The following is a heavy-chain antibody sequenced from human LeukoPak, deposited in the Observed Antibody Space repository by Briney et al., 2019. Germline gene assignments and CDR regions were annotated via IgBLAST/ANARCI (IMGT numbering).Heavy chain of an antibody. Sequence: ASVKVSCKASGGTFSSYAISWVRQAPGQGLEWMGVIIPIFGTANYAQKFQGRVTITANESTSTAYMELSSLRSEDTAVYYCARERRVGRFLDSAYYFDYWGQGTLVTVSS. CDR2: IIPIFGTA. CDR1: GGTFSSYA. CDR3: ARERRVGRFLDSAYYFDY. V-gene: IGHV1-69*13. D-gene: IGHD3/OR15-3a*01. J-gene: IGHJ4*02.